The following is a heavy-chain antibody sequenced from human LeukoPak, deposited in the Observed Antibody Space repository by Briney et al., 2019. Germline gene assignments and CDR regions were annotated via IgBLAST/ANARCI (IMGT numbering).Heavy chain of an antibody. CDR3: ARPRCTAMVTSFDY. CDR1: GGSISSSSYY. J-gene: IGHJ4*02. CDR2: ICYSGST. D-gene: IGHD5-18*01. V-gene: IGHV4-39*01. Sequence: PSETLSLTCTVSGGSISSSSYYWGWIRQPPGKGLEWIGSICYSGSTYYNPSLKSRVTISVDTSKNQFSLKLSSVTAADTAVYYCARPRCTAMVTSFDYWGQGTLVTVSS.